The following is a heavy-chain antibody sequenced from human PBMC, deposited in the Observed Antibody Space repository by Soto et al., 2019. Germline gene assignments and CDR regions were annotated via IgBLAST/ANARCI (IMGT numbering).Heavy chain of an antibody. J-gene: IGHJ4*02. CDR3: ARGPGAATAIRTFRDY. V-gene: IGHV4-31*01. CDR1: GGSISSGDYY. Sequence: PSETLSLTCTVPGGSISSGDYYWSWIRQHPGKGLEWIGHIYNSGSTYYNPSLKSQVTISVDTSKNQFSLKLSSVTAADTAVYYCARGPGAATAIRTFRDYWGQGTLVTVSS. CDR2: IYNSGST. D-gene: IGHD2-2*02.